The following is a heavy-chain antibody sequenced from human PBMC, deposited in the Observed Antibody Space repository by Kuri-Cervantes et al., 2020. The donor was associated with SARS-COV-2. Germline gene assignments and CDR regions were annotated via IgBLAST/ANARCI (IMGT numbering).Heavy chain of an antibody. CDR2: INHSGST. CDR3: ARGTPAFDI. Sequence: SQTLSLTCAVYGGSFSGYYWSWIRQPPGKGLEWIGEINHSGSTNYNPSLKSRVTISVDTSKNQFSLKLSSVTAADTAVYYCARGTPAFDIWGQGTMVTVSS. CDR1: GGSFSGYY. V-gene: IGHV4-34*01. J-gene: IGHJ3*02.